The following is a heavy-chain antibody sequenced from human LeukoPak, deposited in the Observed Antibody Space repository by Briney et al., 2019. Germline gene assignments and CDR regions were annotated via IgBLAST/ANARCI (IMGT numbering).Heavy chain of an antibody. V-gene: IGHV4-38-2*01. CDR1: GYSISSGYY. D-gene: IGHD6-6*01. J-gene: IGHJ6*03. CDR2: IYHSGST. CDR3: ARAQYSSSSGYGYYYYYYMDV. Sequence: SETLSLTCAVSGYSISSGYYWGWIRQPPEKGLEWIGSIYHSGSTYYNPSLKSRVTISVDTSKNQFSLKLSSVTAADTAVYYCARAQYSSSSGYGYYYYYYMDVWGKGTTVTVSS.